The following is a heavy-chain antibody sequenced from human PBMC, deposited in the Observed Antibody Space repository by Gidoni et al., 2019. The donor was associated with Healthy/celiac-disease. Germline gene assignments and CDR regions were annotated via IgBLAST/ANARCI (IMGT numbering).Heavy chain of an antibody. D-gene: IGHD6-13*01. J-gene: IGHJ6*02. CDR3: ATEPLARIAAAGSRLYGMDV. V-gene: IGHV1-24*01. Sequence: QVPLVQSGAEVQKPGASVKVSCKVSGYTLTELSMHWVRQAPGKGLEWMGGFDPEDGETIYAQKFQGRVTMTEDTSTDTAYMELSSLRSEDTAVYYCATEPLARIAAAGSRLYGMDVWGQGTTVTVSS. CDR2: FDPEDGET. CDR1: GYTLTELS.